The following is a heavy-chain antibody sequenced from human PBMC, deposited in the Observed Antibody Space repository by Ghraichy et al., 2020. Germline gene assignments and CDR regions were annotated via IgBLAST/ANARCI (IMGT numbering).Heavy chain of an antibody. D-gene: IGHD3-10*01. Sequence: ASVKVSCRISGNTLTEADIHWVRQVPGRGLEWMGGFDPEDGKMIYAQTLQGRVEMTEDTSTDTAYMELSSLRFEDTAVYLCARKKSMVRGLKPLNPYSFDIWGHGTMVTVSS. J-gene: IGHJ3*02. CDR1: GNTLTEAD. V-gene: IGHV1-24*01. CDR3: ARKKSMVRGLKPLNPYSFDI. CDR2: FDPEDGKM.